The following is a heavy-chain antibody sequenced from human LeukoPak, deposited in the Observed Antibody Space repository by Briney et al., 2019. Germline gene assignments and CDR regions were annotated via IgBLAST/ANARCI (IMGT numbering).Heavy chain of an antibody. Sequence: ASVKISCKASGFKFTNFYFHWVRQAPGQGLEWMGIINPSGGTTTYAQKFQGNITMTRDTSTSTVYMEMTSLTSGDTAVYYCARSEYSKSIWFDPWGQGTLVTVSS. D-gene: IGHD6-6*01. CDR3: ARSEYSKSIWFDP. J-gene: IGHJ5*02. CDR2: INPSGGTT. CDR1: GFKFTNFY. V-gene: IGHV1-46*01.